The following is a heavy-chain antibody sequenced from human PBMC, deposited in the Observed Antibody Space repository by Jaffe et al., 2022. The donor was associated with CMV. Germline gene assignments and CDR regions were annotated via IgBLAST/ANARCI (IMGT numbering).Heavy chain of an antibody. CDR2: IFSNDEK. CDR3: ARILRGGCSSTSCYSDYYYYGMDV. D-gene: IGHD2-2*02. CDR1: GFSLSNARMG. V-gene: IGHV2-26*01. Sequence: QVTLKESGPVLVKPTETLTLTCTVSGFSLSNARMGVSWIRQPPGKALEWLAHIFSNDEKSYSTSLKSRLTISKDTSKSQVVLTMTNMDPVDTATYYCARILRGGCSSTSCYSDYYYYGMDVWGQGTTVTVSS. J-gene: IGHJ6*02.